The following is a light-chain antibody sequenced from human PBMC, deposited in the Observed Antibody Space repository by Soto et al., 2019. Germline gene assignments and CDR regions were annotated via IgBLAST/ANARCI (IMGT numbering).Light chain of an antibody. V-gene: IGKV3D-15*02. CDR3: QQYGSSPWT. Sequence: PATLSVSPGGRATLSCLASQSVSSNLAWYQQKRGQAPRLLIYGASSRATGIPARFSGSGSGTEFTLTISSLQSEDFAVYYCQQYGSSPWTFGQGSKVDI. CDR1: QSVSSN. CDR2: GAS. J-gene: IGKJ1*01.